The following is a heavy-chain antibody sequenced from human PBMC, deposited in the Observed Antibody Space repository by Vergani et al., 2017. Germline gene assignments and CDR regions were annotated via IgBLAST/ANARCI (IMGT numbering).Heavy chain of an antibody. V-gene: IGHV5-51*01. Sequence: EVQLVQSGAEVKKPGESLKISCKRSGYSFTSYWIGWVRQMPGKGLEWMGILYPGDSDTRYSPSFQAQVTIAADKSISPASLQWSCLKTMNTAMYDWARSGGIVGATEGDFDFWGQGTLVTVSS. J-gene: IGHJ4*02. CDR1: GYSFTSYW. D-gene: IGHD1-26*01. CDR3: ARSGGIVGATEGDFDF. CDR2: LYPGDSDT.